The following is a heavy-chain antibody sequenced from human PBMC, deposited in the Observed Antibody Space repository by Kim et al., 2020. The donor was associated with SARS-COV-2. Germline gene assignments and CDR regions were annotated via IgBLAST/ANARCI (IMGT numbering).Heavy chain of an antibody. CDR2: INHSGST. CDR3: ARTLYGSGWYPCDY. CDR1: GGSFSGYY. D-gene: IGHD6-19*01. Sequence: SETLSLTCAVYGGSFSGYYWSWIRQPPGKGLEWIGEINHSGSTNYNPSLKSRVTISVDTSKNQFSLKLSSLTAADTAVYYCARTLYGSGWYPCDYWGQGTLVTVSS. V-gene: IGHV4-34*01. J-gene: IGHJ4*02.